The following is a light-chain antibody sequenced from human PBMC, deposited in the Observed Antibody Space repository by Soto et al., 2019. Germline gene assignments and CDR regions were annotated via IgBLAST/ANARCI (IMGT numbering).Light chain of an antibody. CDR1: RSDVGGYNY. Sequence: QSALTQPASVSGSPGQSITISCSGTRSDVGGYNYVSWYQQHPGKAPKLMIYEVSNRPSGVSNRFSGSKSGNTASLTISGLQAEDEADYYCCSYTSSSFLVVFGGGTKLTVL. J-gene: IGLJ2*01. CDR3: CSYTSSSFLVV. V-gene: IGLV2-14*01. CDR2: EVS.